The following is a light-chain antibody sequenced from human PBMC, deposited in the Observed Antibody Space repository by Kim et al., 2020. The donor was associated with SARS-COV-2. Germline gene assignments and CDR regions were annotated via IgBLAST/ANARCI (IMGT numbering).Light chain of an antibody. J-gene: IGLJ3*02. CDR3: QVWDSGSAHWV. V-gene: IGLV3-21*04. CDR2: YDT. Sequence: SYELTQPPSVSVGPGQTARITCGGDNIGSKSVHWYQQQAGQAPVLVICYDTDRTSGIPERFSGSNSGNTATLTISRVEAGDEADYYCQVWDSGSAHWVFG. CDR1: NIGSKS.